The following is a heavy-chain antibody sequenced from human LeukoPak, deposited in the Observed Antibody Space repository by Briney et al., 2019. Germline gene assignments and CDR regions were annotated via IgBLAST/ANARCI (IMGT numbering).Heavy chain of an antibody. V-gene: IGHV4-4*07. CDR1: GGSISSNY. D-gene: IGHD6-13*01. CDR3: ARDLRYSSSWYHDY. J-gene: IGHJ4*02. CDR2: IYTSGNT. Sequence: SETLSLTCRVSGGSISSNYWSWIRQPAGKGLEWIGRIYTSGNTNYNPSLKSRVTVSLDTSKNQFSLKLSSVTAADTAVYYCARDLRYSSSWYHDYWGQGTLVTVSS.